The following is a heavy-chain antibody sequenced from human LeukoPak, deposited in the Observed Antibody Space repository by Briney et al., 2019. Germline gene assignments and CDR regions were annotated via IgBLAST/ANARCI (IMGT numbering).Heavy chain of an antibody. CDR2: IDWDSSHI. D-gene: IGHD2-2*01. J-gene: IGHJ5*02. CDR3: AKEAGDCGTTSCYWDA. CDR1: GFTFSTSA. Sequence: GGSLTLSCAASGFTFSTSAMNWVRQVPGKGLEWVSSIDWDSSHIYYAASVKGRFTISRDNGRNSVYLQMNSLRAEDTAVYYCAKEAGDCGTTSCYWDAWGQGTLVTVSS. V-gene: IGHV3-21*01.